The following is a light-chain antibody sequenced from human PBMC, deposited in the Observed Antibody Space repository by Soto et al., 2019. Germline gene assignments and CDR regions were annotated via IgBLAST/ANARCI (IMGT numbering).Light chain of an antibody. CDR2: EVS. V-gene: IGLV2-8*01. J-gene: IGLJ3*02. CDR1: SSDVGGYNF. Sequence: QSALTQPPSASGSPGQSVTISCTGTSSDVGGYNFVSWYQQHPGKAPKLMIFEVSRRPSGVPDRFSGSKSGNTASLTVSGLQAEYEAHYSFSSNAGGDKWVFGGGTKLTVL. CDR3: SSNAGGDKWV.